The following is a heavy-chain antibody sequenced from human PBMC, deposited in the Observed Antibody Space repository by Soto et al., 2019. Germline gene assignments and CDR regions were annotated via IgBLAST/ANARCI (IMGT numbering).Heavy chain of an antibody. Sequence: QVRLQESGPGLVKPSETLSLSCLVSGDSVGNGPYYWSWIRQPPGKGLEWIGYIYYSGSTNLNPSLESRVNISIDTSKKQFSLKLRSVTAADAAVYFCARVGTSCHSGGCYYYYGLGLWGQGTTVAISS. CDR2: IYYSGST. V-gene: IGHV4-61*01. CDR3: ARVGTSCHSGGCYYYYGLGL. J-gene: IGHJ6*02. D-gene: IGHD1-26*01. CDR1: GDSVGNGPYY.